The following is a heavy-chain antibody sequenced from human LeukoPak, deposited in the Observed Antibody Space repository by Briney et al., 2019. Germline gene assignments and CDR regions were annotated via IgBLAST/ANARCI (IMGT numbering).Heavy chain of an antibody. CDR2: MNPNGGNT. V-gene: IGHV1-8*03. CDR3: ARGLRFLEWFYYYYSYMDV. Sequence: GASVRVSCKASGYTFTSYDINWVRQAPGQGLEWMGCMNPNGGNTGYAQKFQGRITITRNTSISTAYMELSSMRSEDTAVYYCARGLRFLEWFYYYYSYMDVWGKGTTVTVSS. CDR1: GYTFTSYD. J-gene: IGHJ6*03. D-gene: IGHD3-3*01.